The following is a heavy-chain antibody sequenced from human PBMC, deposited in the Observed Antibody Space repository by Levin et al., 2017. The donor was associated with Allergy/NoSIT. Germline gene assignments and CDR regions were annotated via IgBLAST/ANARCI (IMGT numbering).Heavy chain of an antibody. CDR3: AKLRRGGFFDS. CDR1: GFTFKSYW. J-gene: IGHJ4*02. V-gene: IGHV3-7*01. Sequence: QPGGSLRLSCAASGFTFKSYWMSWVRQAPGKGLEWVANIKEDGSQSYYVDSVKGRFTISRDNTKNSLHLQMNSLRAEDTAVYFCAKLRRGGFFDSWGQGTLVTVSS. CDR2: IKEDGSQS. D-gene: IGHD3-16*01.